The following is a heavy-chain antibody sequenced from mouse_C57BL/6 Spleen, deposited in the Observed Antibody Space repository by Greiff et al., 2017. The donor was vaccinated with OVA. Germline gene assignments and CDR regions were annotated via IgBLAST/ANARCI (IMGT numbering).Heavy chain of an antibody. D-gene: IGHD2-1*01. V-gene: IGHV1-76*01. CDR1: GYTFTDYY. Sequence: VKLQESGAELVRPGASVKLSCKASGYTFTDYYINWVQQRPGQGLEWIARIYPGSGNTYYTEKFKGKGTLTAEKSSSTAYMQLSILTAEDSEGYFCPFYSRAGVDYWGQGTSVTVSS. CDR3: PFYSRAGVDY. J-gene: IGHJ4*01. CDR2: IYPGSGNT.